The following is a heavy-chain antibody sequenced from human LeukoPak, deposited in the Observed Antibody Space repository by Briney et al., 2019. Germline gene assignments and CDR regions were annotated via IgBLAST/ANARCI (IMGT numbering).Heavy chain of an antibody. J-gene: IGHJ6*02. D-gene: IGHD1-26*01. CDR3: ARDDALDLVGATAPLLGYGMDV. CDR2: IYYSGST. CDR1: GGSISSYY. Sequence: SETLSLTCTVSGGSISSYYWGWIRQPPGKGLEWIGYIYYSGSTNYNPSLKSRVTISVDTSKNQFSLKLSSVTAADTAVYYCARDDALDLVGATAPLLGYGMDVWGQGTTVTVSS. V-gene: IGHV4-59*12.